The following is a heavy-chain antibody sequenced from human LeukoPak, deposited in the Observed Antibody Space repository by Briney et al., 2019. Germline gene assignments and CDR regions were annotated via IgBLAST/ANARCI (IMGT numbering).Heavy chain of an antibody. Sequence: AGGSLRLSCAASGFTFSTYALHWVRQAPGKGLEWVAVISYDDGSNKYYADSVKGRSTISRDNSKNTLYLQMNSLRTEDTAVYYCARESGGNTPYYFDYWGQGTLVTVSS. CDR2: ISYDDGSNK. CDR3: ARESGGNTPYYFDY. J-gene: IGHJ4*02. V-gene: IGHV3-30*04. D-gene: IGHD2-2*02. CDR1: GFTFSTYA.